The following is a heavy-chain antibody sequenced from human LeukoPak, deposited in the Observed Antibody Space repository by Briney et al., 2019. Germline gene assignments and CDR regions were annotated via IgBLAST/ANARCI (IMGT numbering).Heavy chain of an antibody. J-gene: IGHJ1*01. V-gene: IGHV3-7*04. CDR1: GFTFSTYW. Sequence: GGSLRLSCAASGFTFSTYWMTWLRQAPGKGLDWVANIKQDGSEKYYVDSVKGRFTISRDNAKSSVYLHMNSLRAGDTAVYYCAGSSGWLLESWGQGTLVTVSS. D-gene: IGHD6-19*01. CDR2: IKQDGSEK. CDR3: AGSSGWLLES.